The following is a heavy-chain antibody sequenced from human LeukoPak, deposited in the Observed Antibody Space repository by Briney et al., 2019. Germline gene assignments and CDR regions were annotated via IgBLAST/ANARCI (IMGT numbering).Heavy chain of an antibody. J-gene: IGHJ6*03. CDR2: ISGSGGST. CDR1: GFTFSSYA. Sequence: PGGSLRLSCAASGFTFSSYAMSWVRQAPGKGLEWVSAISGSGGSTYYADSVKGRFTISRDNSKNTLYLQMNSLRAEDTAVYYCAKGYCSSTSCYAGGIYYYYYYYMDVWGKGTTVTISS. V-gene: IGHV3-23*01. D-gene: IGHD2-2*01. CDR3: AKGYCSSTSCYAGGIYYYYYYYMDV.